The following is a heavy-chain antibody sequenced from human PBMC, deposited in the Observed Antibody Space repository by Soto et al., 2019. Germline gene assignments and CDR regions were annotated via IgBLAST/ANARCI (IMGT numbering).Heavy chain of an antibody. CDR2: IYHSGST. D-gene: IGHD2-15*01. J-gene: IGHJ4*02. CDR1: GGSISSGGYS. V-gene: IGHV4-30-2*01. Sequence: SETLSLTCAVSGGSISSGGYSWSWIRQPPGKGLEWIGYIYHSGSTYYNPSLKSRVTISVDRSKNQFSLKLSSVTAADTAVYYCARGLLRGIFDYWGQGTLVTVSS. CDR3: ARGLLRGIFDY.